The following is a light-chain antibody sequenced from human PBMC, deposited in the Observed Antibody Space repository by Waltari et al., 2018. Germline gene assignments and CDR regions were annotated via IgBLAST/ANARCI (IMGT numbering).Light chain of an antibody. J-gene: IGKJ1*01. CDR2: AAS. CDR1: QSISSY. V-gene: IGKV1-39*01. CDR3: QQSYSTLLT. Sequence: IQMTQSPSSMSASVGDRVTITCRASQSISSYLNWYQQKPGKAPKLLIYAASSLQSGVPSRFSGSGSGTDFTLTISSLQPEDFATYYCQQSYSTLLTFGQGTKVEIK.